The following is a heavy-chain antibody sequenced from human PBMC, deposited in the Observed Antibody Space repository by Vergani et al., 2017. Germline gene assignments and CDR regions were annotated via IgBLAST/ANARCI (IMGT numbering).Heavy chain of an antibody. Sequence: QVQLVQSGGGVVQPGGSLRLSCVASGFTFNRYGMHWVRQAPGKGLEWVAVISYDGTQKYYADSVKGRFTISRDNSKSTLYLQMNSLRTEDTAVYYCATKSCGTPGCQIGYFREWGQGTLVTVSS. V-gene: IGHV3-30*03. J-gene: IGHJ1*01. CDR2: ISYDGTQK. CDR3: ATKSCGTPGCQIGYFRE. D-gene: IGHD1-1*01. CDR1: GFTFNRYG.